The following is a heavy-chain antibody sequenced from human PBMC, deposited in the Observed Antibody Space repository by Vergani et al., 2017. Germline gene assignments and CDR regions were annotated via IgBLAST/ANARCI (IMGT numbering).Heavy chain of an antibody. CDR3: ARGRGIIAVAGNLVY. CDR1: GYTFTSYA. D-gene: IGHD6-19*01. Sequence: QVQLVQSGAEVKKPGASVKVSCKASGYTFTSYAMHWVRQAPGQRLEWMGWINAGNGNTKYSQKFQGRVTITRDTSASTAYMELSSRRSEDTAVYYCARGRGIIAVAGNLVYWGQGTLVTVSS. CDR2: INAGNGNT. V-gene: IGHV1-3*01. J-gene: IGHJ4*02.